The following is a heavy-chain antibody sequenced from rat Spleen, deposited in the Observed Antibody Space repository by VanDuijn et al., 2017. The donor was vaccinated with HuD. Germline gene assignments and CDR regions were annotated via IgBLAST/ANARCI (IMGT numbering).Heavy chain of an antibody. V-gene: IGHV5-7*01. CDR2: ISYDGSTP. CDR3: TTRGIAAISGDNWFAY. J-gene: IGHJ3*01. Sequence: EVQVVESGGGIVQPGRSMKLSCAASGFTFSNYDMVWVRQAPTKGLKWVASISYDGSTPYYRDSVKGRFTISRDNAKSTLYLQMDSLRSEDTATYYCTTRGIAAISGDNWFAYWGQGTLVTVSS. D-gene: IGHD1-2*01. CDR1: GFTFSNYD.